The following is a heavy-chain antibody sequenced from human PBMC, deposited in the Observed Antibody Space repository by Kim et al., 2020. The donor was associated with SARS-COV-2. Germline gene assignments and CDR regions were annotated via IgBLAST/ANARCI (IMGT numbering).Heavy chain of an antibody. V-gene: IGHV3-30*01. Sequence: YADSVMGRFTISRDNSKNTLYLQMNSLRAEDTAVYYCARDKSSAVTISDYWGQGTLVTVSS. CDR3: ARDKSSAVTISDY. J-gene: IGHJ4*02. D-gene: IGHD4-17*01.